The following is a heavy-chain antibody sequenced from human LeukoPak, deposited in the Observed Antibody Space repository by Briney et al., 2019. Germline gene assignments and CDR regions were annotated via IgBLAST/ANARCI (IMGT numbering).Heavy chain of an antibody. J-gene: IGHJ4*02. D-gene: IGHD1-26*01. CDR3: ARALRGGSLDY. Sequence: SVKVSCKASGGTFSSYAISWVRQAPGQGLEWMGRIIPILGIANYAQKFQGRVTITADKSTSTAYMELSSLRSEDTALYYCARALRGGSLDYWGQGTLVTVSS. CDR1: GGTFSSYA. V-gene: IGHV1-69*04. CDR2: IIPILGIA.